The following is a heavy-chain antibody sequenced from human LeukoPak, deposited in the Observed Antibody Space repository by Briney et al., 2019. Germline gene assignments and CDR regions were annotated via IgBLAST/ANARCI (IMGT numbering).Heavy chain of an antibody. J-gene: IGHJ4*02. CDR3: ARFVRFSGWSMKKFDY. CDR1: GFTFSSYW. V-gene: IGHV3-7*01. D-gene: IGHD6-19*01. Sequence: GGSLRLSCAASGFTFSSYWISWVREAPGKGLEWVANKKQDGSDKYYVDSLKGRFTNSRDNTKNSLYLQMNSLRAEDTAVYYCARFVRFSGWSMKKFDYWGQGTLVTVSS. CDR2: KKQDGSDK.